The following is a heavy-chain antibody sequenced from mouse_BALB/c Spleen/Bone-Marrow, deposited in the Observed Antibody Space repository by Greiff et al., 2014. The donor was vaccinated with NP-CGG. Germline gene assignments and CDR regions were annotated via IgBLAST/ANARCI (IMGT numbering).Heavy chain of an antibody. CDR1: GYSITSGYY. CDR2: ISYDGSN. CDR3: ARGFITTVVPFAY. D-gene: IGHD1-1*01. Sequence: ESGPGLVKPSQSLSLTCSVPGYSITSGYYWNWIRQFPGNKLEWLGYISYDGSNDSNPSLKNRISITRDTSKNQFFLKLNSVTTEDTATYYCARGFITTVVPFAYWGQGTLVTVSA. V-gene: IGHV3-6*02. J-gene: IGHJ3*01.